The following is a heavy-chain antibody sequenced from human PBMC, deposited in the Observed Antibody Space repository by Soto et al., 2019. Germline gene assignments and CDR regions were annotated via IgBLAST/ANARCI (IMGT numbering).Heavy chain of an antibody. CDR3: AGYYDFWSGYQKGFDY. V-gene: IGHV1-69*06. Sequence: QVQLVQSGAEVKKPGSSVKVSCKASGGTFSSYAISWVRQAPGQGLEWMGGIIPIFGTANYAQKFQGRVTITADKSSSTAYMELSSLRSEDTAVYYCAGYYDFWSGYQKGFDYCGQGTLVTVSS. D-gene: IGHD3-3*01. CDR2: IIPIFGTA. J-gene: IGHJ4*02. CDR1: GGTFSSYA.